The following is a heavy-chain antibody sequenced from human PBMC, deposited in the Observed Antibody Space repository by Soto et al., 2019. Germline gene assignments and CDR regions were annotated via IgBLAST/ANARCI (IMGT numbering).Heavy chain of an antibody. Sequence: GESLKISCKGSGYSFTSYWISWVRQMPGKGLVWMGRIDPSDSYINYSPSFQGHVTISADKSISTAYLQWSSLKVSDTAMYYCARLPLAAAYPDANTWGQGTLVTVSS. CDR2: IDPSDSYI. D-gene: IGHD6-13*01. V-gene: IGHV5-10-1*01. CDR1: GYSFTSYW. J-gene: IGHJ5*02. CDR3: ARLPLAAAYPDANT.